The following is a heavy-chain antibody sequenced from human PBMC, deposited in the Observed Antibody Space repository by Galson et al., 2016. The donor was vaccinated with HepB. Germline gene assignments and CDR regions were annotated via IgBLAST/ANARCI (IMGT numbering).Heavy chain of an antibody. CDR3: ARREGYSGYDDY. J-gene: IGHJ4*02. CDR1: GASISSSSHS. Sequence: SETLSLTCTFSGASISSSSHSWGWIRQPPGKGLEWIASIFHSGSTYYNPSLKSRVTILIDRSKNQFSLKLNSVTSADTAVYYCARREGYSGYDDYWGQGTPVTVSS. CDR2: IFHSGST. D-gene: IGHD5-12*01. V-gene: IGHV4-39*01.